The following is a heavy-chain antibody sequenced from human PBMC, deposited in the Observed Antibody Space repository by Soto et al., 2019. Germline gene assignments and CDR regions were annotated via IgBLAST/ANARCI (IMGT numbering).Heavy chain of an antibody. V-gene: IGHV5-51*01. D-gene: IGHD4-17*01. Sequence: VESLKISCQVSGYTFTIYWIGWVRQMPGKGLEWMGIIYPSDSDTRYSPSFQGQVTISADQSINTAYLQWDSLKASDTAIYYCARPANTVADHFDLWGQGTPVTVYS. J-gene: IGHJ4*02. CDR2: IYPSDSDT. CDR3: ARPANTVADHFDL. CDR1: GYTFTIYW.